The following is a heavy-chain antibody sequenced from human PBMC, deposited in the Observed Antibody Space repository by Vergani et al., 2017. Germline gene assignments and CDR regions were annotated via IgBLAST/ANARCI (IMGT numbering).Heavy chain of an antibody. J-gene: IGHJ5*02. CDR2: IIASLGTA. D-gene: IGHD3-22*01. Sequence: QVQLVQSGAEVKKPGSSVKVSCKASGGTFSNYAIIWVRQAPGQGLEWMGGIIASLGTAHYAQKFQGRVTITADESTSTAYMELSSLRSEDTAVYYCARGRGHYYDRSGYKGGWFDPWGQGTLVTVSS. V-gene: IGHV1-69*11. CDR1: GGTFSNYA. CDR3: ARGRGHYYDRSGYKGGWFDP.